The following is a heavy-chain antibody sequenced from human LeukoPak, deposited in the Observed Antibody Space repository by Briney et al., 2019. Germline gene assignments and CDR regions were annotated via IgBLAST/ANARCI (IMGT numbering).Heavy chain of an antibody. J-gene: IGHJ4*02. CDR1: GFTFDDYA. Sequence: GGSLRLSCAASGFTFDDYAMHWVRQAPGKGLEWVSGISWNSGSIGYADSVKGRFTISRDNAKNSLYLQMNSLRAEDTAVYYCARDPNRLLWFGELPPLEYDYWGQGTLVTVSS. CDR3: ARDPNRLLWFGELPPLEYDY. CDR2: ISWNSGSI. V-gene: IGHV3-9*01. D-gene: IGHD3-10*01.